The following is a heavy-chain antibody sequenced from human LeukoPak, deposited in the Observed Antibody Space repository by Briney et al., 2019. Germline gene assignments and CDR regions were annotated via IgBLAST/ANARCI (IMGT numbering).Heavy chain of an antibody. CDR1: GFTFSSYW. CDR2: IKQDGSEK. D-gene: IGHD6-13*01. Sequence: PGGSLRLSCAASGFTFSSYWMSWVRQAPGKGLEWVANIKQDGSEKYYVDSVKGRFTISRDNAKNSLYLQMNSLRAEDTAVYYCARARIAAAGFSGAYYMDVWGKGTTVTVSS. J-gene: IGHJ6*03. CDR3: ARARIAAAGFSGAYYMDV. V-gene: IGHV3-7*01.